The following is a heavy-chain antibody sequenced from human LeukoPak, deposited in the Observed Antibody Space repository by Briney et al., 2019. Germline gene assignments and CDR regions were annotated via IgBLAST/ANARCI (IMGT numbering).Heavy chain of an antibody. CDR2: ISGSGGST. CDR3: AKDRHYYGSGSFYTYFDY. V-gene: IGHV3-23*01. Sequence: PGGSLRLSCAASGFTFNSYAMSWVRQAPGKGLEWVSLISGSGGSTYNADSVKGRFTISRDNSKNTLYLQMNSLRAEDTAVYYCAKDRHYYGSGSFYTYFDYWGQGTLATVSS. CDR1: GFTFNSYA. D-gene: IGHD3-10*01. J-gene: IGHJ4*02.